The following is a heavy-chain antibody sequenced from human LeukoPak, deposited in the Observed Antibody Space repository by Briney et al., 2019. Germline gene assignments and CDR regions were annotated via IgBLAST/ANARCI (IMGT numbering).Heavy chain of an antibody. J-gene: IGHJ5*02. D-gene: IGHD2-15*01. CDR2: ISGSGGST. CDR3: AKLGIVVVVAATTWFDP. Sequence: GGSLRLSCAASGFTFSSYAMSWVRQAPGKGLEWVSAISGSGGSTYYSDSVKGRFTISRDNSKNTLYLQMNSLRAEDTAVYYCAKLGIVVVVAATTWFDPWGQGTLVTVSS. V-gene: IGHV3-23*01. CDR1: GFTFSSYA.